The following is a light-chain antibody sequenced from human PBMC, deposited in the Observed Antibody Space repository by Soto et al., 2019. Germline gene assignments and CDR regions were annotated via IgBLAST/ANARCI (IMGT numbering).Light chain of an antibody. CDR3: SSYTTTNTYV. CDR2: EVK. J-gene: IGLJ1*01. Sequence: QSALTQPASVSGFPGQSITISCTGTRSDVGGYNYVSWYQQHPGKAPKLMIYEVKNRSSGVSNRFSGSKSGNTASLTISGLQVEDEAIYYCSSYTTTNTYVFGTGTKLTVL. CDR1: RSDVGGYNY. V-gene: IGLV2-14*01.